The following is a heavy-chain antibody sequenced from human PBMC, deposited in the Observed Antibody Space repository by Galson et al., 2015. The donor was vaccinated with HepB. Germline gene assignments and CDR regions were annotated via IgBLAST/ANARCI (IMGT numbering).Heavy chain of an antibody. CDR2: IIPIFGSG. J-gene: IGHJ4*02. V-gene: IGHV1-69*13. CDR1: GGAFSSYT. CDR3: ARQYDTSGYYAY. Sequence: SVKVPCKASGGAFSSYTISWVRQAPGQGLEWMGGIIPIFGSGNYAQKFQGRVTITADESTSTTYMELSSLRSEDTAVYYCARQYDTSGYYAYWGQGTLVTVSS. D-gene: IGHD3-22*01.